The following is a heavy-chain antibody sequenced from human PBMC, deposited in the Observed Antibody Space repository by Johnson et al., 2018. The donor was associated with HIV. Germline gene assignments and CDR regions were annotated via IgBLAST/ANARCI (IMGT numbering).Heavy chain of an antibody. CDR2: IRYAGSNK. Sequence: QVQLVESGGGVVQPGRSLRLSCAASGFTFSSYGMHWVRQAPGKGLEWVAFIRYAGSNKYYADSVKGRFTISRDNSKNTLYLQMNSLRAEDTAVYYCAKGRWEATTYDDAFDIWGQGTMVTVSS. CDR1: GFTFSSYG. J-gene: IGHJ3*02. D-gene: IGHD1-26*01. V-gene: IGHV3-30*02. CDR3: AKGRWEATTYDDAFDI.